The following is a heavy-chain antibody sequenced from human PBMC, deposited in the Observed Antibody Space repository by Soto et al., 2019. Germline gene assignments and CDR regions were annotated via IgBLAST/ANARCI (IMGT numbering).Heavy chain of an antibody. J-gene: IGHJ6*02. CDR2: TIPMFGTT. V-gene: IGHV1-69*12. D-gene: IGHD3-22*01. CDR3: TRCGIRYHSIGFYLGIDGMDV. Sequence: QVQLVQSGAEVKKPESSVRVSCKASGGTFNNYAITWVRQAPGQGLEWMGGTIPMFGTTNYAEKFQGRVTITADESTNTAYMELSSLRSEGTAVYYCTRCGIRYHSIGFYLGIDGMDVWGQGTTVIVSS. CDR1: GGTFNNYA.